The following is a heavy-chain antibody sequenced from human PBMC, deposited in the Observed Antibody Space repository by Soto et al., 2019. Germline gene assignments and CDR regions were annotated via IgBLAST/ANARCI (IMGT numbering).Heavy chain of an antibody. Sequence: GGSLRLSCAASGFTFSSYAMTWVRQAPGKGLEWVSTISGTGGSTYYADSVKGRFTISRDNSKNTLYLQMNSLRAEDTAVYYCARDITGDDAFDIWGQGTMVTVSS. V-gene: IGHV3-23*01. CDR2: ISGTGGST. D-gene: IGHD7-27*01. CDR3: ARDITGDDAFDI. J-gene: IGHJ3*02. CDR1: GFTFSSYA.